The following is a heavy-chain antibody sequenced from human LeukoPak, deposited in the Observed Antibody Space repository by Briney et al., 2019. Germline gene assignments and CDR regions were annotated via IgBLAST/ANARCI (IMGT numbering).Heavy chain of an antibody. D-gene: IGHD1-14*01. CDR2: INHSGST. J-gene: IGHJ1*01. CDR1: GGSFSGYY. V-gene: IGHV4-34*01. Sequence: SETLSLTCAVYGGSFSGYYWSWIRQPPGKGLEWIGEINHSGSTNYNPSLKSRVTISVDTSKNQFSLKLSSVTAADTAVYYCARDGVPLTNLVARPFHPWGQGTLVIVSS. CDR3: ARDGVPLTNLVARPFHP.